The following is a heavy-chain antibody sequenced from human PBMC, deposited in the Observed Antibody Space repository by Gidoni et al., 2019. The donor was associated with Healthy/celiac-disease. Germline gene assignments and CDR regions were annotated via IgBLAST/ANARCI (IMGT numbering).Heavy chain of an antibody. CDR2: ISGSGGST. J-gene: IGHJ4*02. Sequence: EVQLLESGGGLVKPGGSLRLSCAASGFTFSNYAMSWVRQAPGKGLEWVSAISGSGGSTYYADSVKGRFTISRDNSKNTLYLQMNSLRAEDTAVYYCAKGDGYTYGYYFDYWGQGTLVTVSS. D-gene: IGHD5-18*01. V-gene: IGHV3-23*01. CDR3: AKGDGYTYGYYFDY. CDR1: GFTFSNYA.